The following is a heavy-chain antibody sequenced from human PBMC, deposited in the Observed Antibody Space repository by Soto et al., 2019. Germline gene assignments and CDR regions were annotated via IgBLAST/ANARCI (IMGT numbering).Heavy chain of an antibody. CDR3: ARTIHGDSTGAFDY. J-gene: IGHJ4*02. CDR2: VSHDGTDQ. D-gene: IGHD2-21*02. CDR1: GFTFRHSG. V-gene: IGHV3-30*03. Sequence: QVQLVESGGGVVQPGRSLKLSCEASGFTFRHSGMHWVRQTPGKGLEWVALVSHDGTDQYYADSVKGRFTISRDNFKNTLYLQMNSLRSDDTAVYYCARTIHGDSTGAFDYWGLGPLVTVSS.